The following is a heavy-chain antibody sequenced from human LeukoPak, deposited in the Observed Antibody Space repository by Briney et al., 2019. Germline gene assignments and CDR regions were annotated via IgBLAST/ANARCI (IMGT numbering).Heavy chain of an antibody. CDR2: IHYSETT. V-gene: IGHV4-39*02. CDR1: GFTFSGSALH. CDR3: ARGPTYQPIDF. J-gene: IGHJ4*02. Sequence: GSLRLSCAASGFTFSGSALHWVRQASGKGLEWIASIHYSETTYYNPSLKSRVTISVDTSKNHFSLKLSSVTAADTAVYYCARGPTYQPIDFWGQGALVTVSS. D-gene: IGHD2-2*01.